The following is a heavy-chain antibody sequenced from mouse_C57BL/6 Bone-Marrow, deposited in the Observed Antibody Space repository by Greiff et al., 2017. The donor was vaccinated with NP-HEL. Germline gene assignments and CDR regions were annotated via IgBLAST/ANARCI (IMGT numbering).Heavy chain of an antibody. Sequence: QVQLQQSGAELARPGASVKLSCKASGYTFTSYGISWVKQRTGQGLEWIGEIYPRSGNTYYNEKFKGKATLTADKSSSTAYMELRSRTSEDSAVYFCATPTGTGFAYWGQGTLVTVSA. V-gene: IGHV1-81*01. CDR3: ATPTGTGFAY. CDR2: IYPRSGNT. CDR1: GYTFTSYG. J-gene: IGHJ3*01. D-gene: IGHD4-1*02.